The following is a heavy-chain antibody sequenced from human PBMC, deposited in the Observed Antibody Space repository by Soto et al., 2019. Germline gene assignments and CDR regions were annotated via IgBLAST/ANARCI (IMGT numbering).Heavy chain of an antibody. CDR1: GGSISSSSYY. CDR3: ARIGEQQLVPDY. Sequence: SETLSLTCTVSGGSISSSSYYWGWIRQPPGKGLEWIGCIYYSGSTYYNPSLRSRVTISVDTSKNQFSLKLSSVTAADTAVYYCARIGEQQLVPDYWGQGTLVTVSS. CDR2: IYYSGST. J-gene: IGHJ4*02. V-gene: IGHV4-39*01. D-gene: IGHD6-13*01.